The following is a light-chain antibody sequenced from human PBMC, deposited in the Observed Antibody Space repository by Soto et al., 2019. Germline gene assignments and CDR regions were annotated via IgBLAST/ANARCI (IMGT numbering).Light chain of an antibody. V-gene: IGLV2-14*01. CDR3: SSYTISSTI. J-gene: IGLJ2*01. CDR2: DVS. Sequence: QSALTQPASVYGSTRQSIAISCTGTSSDFVSWYQQHPGKAPKLIIYDVSNRPSGVSNRFSGSKSGNTASLTISGLQAEDEADYYCSSYTISSTIFGGGTKVTVL. CDR1: SSDF.